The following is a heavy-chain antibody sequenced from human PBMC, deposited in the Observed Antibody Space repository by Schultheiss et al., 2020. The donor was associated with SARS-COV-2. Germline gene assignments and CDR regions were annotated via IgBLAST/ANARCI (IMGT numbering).Heavy chain of an antibody. D-gene: IGHD6-13*01. CDR2: IYYSGST. V-gene: IGHV4-39*07. CDR3: ARDSVGARVAAAFDY. J-gene: IGHJ4*02. CDR1: GDSISSSSYY. Sequence: SETLSLTCTVSGDSISSSSYYWGWIRQPPGKGLEWIGSIYYSGSTYYNPSLKSRVTMSVDTSKNQFSLKLSSVTAADTAVYYCARDSVGARVAAAFDYWGQGTLVTVSS.